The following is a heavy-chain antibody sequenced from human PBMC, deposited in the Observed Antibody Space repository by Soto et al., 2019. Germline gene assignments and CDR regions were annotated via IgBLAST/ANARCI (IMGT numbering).Heavy chain of an antibody. CDR3: ARVGCSSPSCLYYYYYHMDV. D-gene: IGHD2-2*01. V-gene: IGHV4-31*03. J-gene: IGHJ6*03. Sequence: SQTLSLTCTVSGGSISSGSYYWTWIRQHPGRGLECIGYIYYSGTTYYNPSLKSRVTISVDTSKNQFSLKLSSVTAADTAVYYCARVGCSSPSCLYYYYYHMDVWGKGTTVTVSS. CDR2: IYYSGTT. CDR1: GGSISSGSYY.